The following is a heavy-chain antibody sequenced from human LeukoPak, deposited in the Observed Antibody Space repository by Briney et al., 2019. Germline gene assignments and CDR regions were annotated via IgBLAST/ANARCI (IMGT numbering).Heavy chain of an antibody. J-gene: IGHJ4*02. CDR1: GGSISSYY. D-gene: IGHD6-13*01. CDR3: ARAAAGTGNFDY. Sequence: NPSETLSLTCTVSGGSISSYYWTWIRQPAEKGLEWIGRISSGSTNYNPSLKSRLTMSLDTSKNQFSLRLSSVTAADTAVYYCARAAAGTGNFDYWGQGTLVTVSS. V-gene: IGHV4-4*07. CDR2: ISSGST.